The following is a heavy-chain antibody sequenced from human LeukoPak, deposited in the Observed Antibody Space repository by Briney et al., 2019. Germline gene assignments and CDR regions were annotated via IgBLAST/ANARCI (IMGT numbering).Heavy chain of an antibody. CDR2: ISHDGSLK. D-gene: IGHD3-10*01. J-gene: IGHJ3*01. V-gene: IGHV3-30*18. Sequence: GRSLRLSCAASGFSFSNFGMHWVRQAPGKGLEWVAVISHDGSLKYYLDSVKGRFTISRDNSKNTLYLQMDSLRVEDTAVYYCAKKNSYGSGAGDPLDVWGHGTLVTVSS. CDR3: AKKNSYGSGAGDPLDV. CDR1: GFSFSNFG.